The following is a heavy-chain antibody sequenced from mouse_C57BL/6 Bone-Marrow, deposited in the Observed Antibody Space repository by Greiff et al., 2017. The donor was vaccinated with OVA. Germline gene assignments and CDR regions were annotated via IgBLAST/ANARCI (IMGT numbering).Heavy chain of an antibody. D-gene: IGHD1-1*01. V-gene: IGHV1-80*01. J-gene: IGHJ1*03. Sequence: QVQLKESGAELVKPGASVKISCKASGYAFSSYWMNWVKQRPGKGLEWIGQLYPGDGDTNYNGTFKGKATLTADKSSSTAYMQLSSLTSEDSAVYFCARWGSSTYWDFDVWGTGTTVTVSS. CDR1: GYAFSSYW. CDR3: ARWGSSTYWDFDV. CDR2: LYPGDGDT.